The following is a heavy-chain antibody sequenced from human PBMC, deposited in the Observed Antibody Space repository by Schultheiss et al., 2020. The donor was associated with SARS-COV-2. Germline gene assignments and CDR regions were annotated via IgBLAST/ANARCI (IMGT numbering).Heavy chain of an antibody. D-gene: IGHD3-10*01. CDR3: ARGKLLWFGEYSEKNDY. J-gene: IGHJ4*02. V-gene: IGHV1-18*01. CDR2: INPNSGGT. Sequence: ASVKVSCKASGYTFTSYGISWVRQAPGQGLEWMGWINPNSGGTNYAQKFQGRVTMTEDTSTSTAYMELRSLRSDDTAVYYCARGKLLWFGEYSEKNDYWGQGTLVTVSS. CDR1: GYTFTSYG.